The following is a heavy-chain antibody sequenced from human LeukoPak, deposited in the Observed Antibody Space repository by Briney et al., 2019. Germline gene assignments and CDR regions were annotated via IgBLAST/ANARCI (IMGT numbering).Heavy chain of an antibody. D-gene: IGHD1/OR15-1a*01. Sequence: PGGSLRLSCAASGFAFSSYALSWVRQAPGKGLEWVSGISGSGVTSYYADSVKGRFTVSRDNSKNTLFLQMNSLRAEDTAIYYCAKAILLTGTDYFDYWGQGTLVTVSS. J-gene: IGHJ4*02. CDR1: GFAFSSYA. CDR3: AKAILLTGTDYFDY. V-gene: IGHV3-23*01. CDR2: ISGSGVTS.